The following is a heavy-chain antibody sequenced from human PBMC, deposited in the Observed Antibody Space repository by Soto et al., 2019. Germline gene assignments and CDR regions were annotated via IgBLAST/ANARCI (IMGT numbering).Heavy chain of an antibody. J-gene: IGHJ4*02. CDR3: ARGPLSPPKGDSRPQFDY. D-gene: IGHD3-22*01. CDR2: INHSGST. Sequence: SENLSLTCAVYGGSFSGYYWSWIRQPPGKGLEWIGEINHSGSTNYNPSLKSRVTISVDTSKNQFSLKLSSVTAADTAVYYCARGPLSPPKGDSRPQFDYWGQGTLVTVSS. V-gene: IGHV4-34*01. CDR1: GGSFSGYY.